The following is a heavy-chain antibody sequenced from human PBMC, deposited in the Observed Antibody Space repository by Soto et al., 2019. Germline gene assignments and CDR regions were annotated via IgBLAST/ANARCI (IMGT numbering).Heavy chain of an antibody. CDR3: ARESAYDLSYDYYSMDV. Sequence: QVQLVQSGAEVKRPGASLKVSCEASGYNFKGFYIHWVRQAPGQGLEWLGWMNPDSGGTSYAQKFQGWVTLTRDTSISTAYMELSRLTADDTAVYYCARESAYDLSYDYYSMDVWGQGTTVTVSS. CDR1: GYNFKGFY. J-gene: IGHJ6*02. D-gene: IGHD3-16*02. CDR2: MNPDSGGT. V-gene: IGHV1-2*04.